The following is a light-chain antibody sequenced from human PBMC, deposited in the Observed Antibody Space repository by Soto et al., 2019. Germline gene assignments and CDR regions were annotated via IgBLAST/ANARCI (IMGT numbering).Light chain of an antibody. J-gene: IGLJ3*02. CDR1: SSNIGAGFD. CDR2: DNS. Sequence: QSVLTQPPSVSGAPGQRVTISCTGNSSNIGAGFDVHWYQQLPGTAPKLLIYDNSNRPSGVPDRFSGSKSGTSASLAITGLQAEDGTDYYCQSYDSRLSAFVFGGGTKLTVL. CDR3: QSYDSRLSAFV. V-gene: IGLV1-40*01.